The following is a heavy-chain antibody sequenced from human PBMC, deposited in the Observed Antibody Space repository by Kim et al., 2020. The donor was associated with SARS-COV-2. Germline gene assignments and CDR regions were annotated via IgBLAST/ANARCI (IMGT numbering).Heavy chain of an antibody. Sequence: TRYNPSLKSRVTMSVETSKNPISLKLTSVTAADTAVYYCARYGLSGKAFDVWGQGTLVPVSS. CDR3: ARYGLSGKAFDV. J-gene: IGHJ3*01. V-gene: IGHV4-59*10. D-gene: IGHD1-26*01. CDR2: T.